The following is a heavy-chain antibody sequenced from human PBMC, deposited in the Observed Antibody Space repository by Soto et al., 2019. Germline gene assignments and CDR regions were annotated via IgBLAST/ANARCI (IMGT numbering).Heavy chain of an antibody. CDR2: ISYSAST. Sequence: QVQLQEWGPGLVKPSETLSLTCTVSGGSISSYYWSWIRQPPGKGLEWIGFISYSASTNYNPSLKSRVTISIDTSKNQFSLKLSSVTAADTAVYYCARAWSGYSGYRRWPLFDYWGQGTLVTVSS. CDR1: GGSISSYY. V-gene: IGHV4-59*01. D-gene: IGHD5-12*01. J-gene: IGHJ4*02. CDR3: ARAWSGYSGYRRWPLFDY.